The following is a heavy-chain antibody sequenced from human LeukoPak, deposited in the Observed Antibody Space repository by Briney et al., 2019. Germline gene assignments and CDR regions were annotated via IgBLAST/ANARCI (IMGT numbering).Heavy chain of an antibody. CDR3: ARGRPGTNRCWFDS. CDR1: GGSFSGYY. J-gene: IGHJ5*01. V-gene: IGHV4-34*01. CDR2: INHSGST. D-gene: IGHD6-13*01. Sequence: SETLSLTCAVYGGSFSGYYWSWIRQPPGKGLECIGEINHSGSTNFNPSLKSRVTILVDTSKNQFSLTLSSVTAADTAVYYCARGRPGTNRCWFDSWGQGTLVTVSS.